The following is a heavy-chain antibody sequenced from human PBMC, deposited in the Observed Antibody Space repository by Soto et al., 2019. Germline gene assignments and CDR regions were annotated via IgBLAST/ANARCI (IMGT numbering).Heavy chain of an antibody. D-gene: IGHD2-15*01. V-gene: IGHV1-69*08. J-gene: IGHJ4*02. CDR3: ARDLKYCSGGSCYWHEDDY. CDR2: IIPILGIA. Sequence: QVQLVQSGAEVKKPGSSVKVSCKASGGTFRIYTISWVRQAPGQGLEWMGRIIPILGIANYAQEFQCRVTITADRSTSPAYMELSSLRSEDTAVYYCARDLKYCSGGSCYWHEDDYWGQGTLVTVSS. CDR1: GGTFRIYT.